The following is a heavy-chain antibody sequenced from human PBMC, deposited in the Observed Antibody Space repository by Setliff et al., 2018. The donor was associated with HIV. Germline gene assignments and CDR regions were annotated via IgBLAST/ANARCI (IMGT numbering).Heavy chain of an antibody. D-gene: IGHD3-10*01. Sequence: SVKVSCKASGGTFSNYGFAWVRQAPGQGLEWMGGIIPIFGSADYAQKFQGRVTISADESTSTVYLELSSLTSDDTAMYYCASKGDYYTSKTLDSWGQGSLVTVSS. V-gene: IGHV1-69*13. CDR2: IIPIFGSA. J-gene: IGHJ4*02. CDR3: ASKGDYYTSKTLDS. CDR1: GGTFSNYG.